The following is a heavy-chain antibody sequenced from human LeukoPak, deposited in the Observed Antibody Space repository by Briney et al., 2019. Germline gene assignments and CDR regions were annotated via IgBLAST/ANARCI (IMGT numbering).Heavy chain of an antibody. CDR2: IYYSGST. CDR3: ARDKVDSSGWKFDP. D-gene: IGHD6-19*01. Sequence: SETLSLTCTVSGGSISSSSYYWGWIRQPPGKGLEWIGSIYYSGSTYYNPSLKSRVTISVDTSKNQFSLKLSSVTAADTALYYCARDKVDSSGWKFDPWGQGTLVTVSS. CDR1: GGSISSSSYY. J-gene: IGHJ5*02. V-gene: IGHV4-39*07.